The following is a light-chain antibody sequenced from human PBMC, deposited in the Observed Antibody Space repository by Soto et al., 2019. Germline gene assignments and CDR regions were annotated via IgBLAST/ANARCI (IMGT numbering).Light chain of an antibody. J-gene: IGKJ1*01. Sequence: DIQMTQSPSSLSASIGDRVTITCRASQGINSFLVWYQQKPGKVPKLLIYAASTLQSGVPSRFRGSGSGTDFTLTISSLQPEDAATYYCQKYNSAPRTFGQGTKVEIK. CDR2: AAS. CDR1: QGINSF. CDR3: QKYNSAPRT. V-gene: IGKV1-27*01.